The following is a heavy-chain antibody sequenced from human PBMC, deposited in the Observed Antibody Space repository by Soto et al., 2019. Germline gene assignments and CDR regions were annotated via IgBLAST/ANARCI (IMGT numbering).Heavy chain of an antibody. CDR2: IYHSGST. CDR1: CGSISSSNW. CDR3: RHDYVWGSYRRDY. D-gene: IGHD3-16*02. J-gene: IGHJ4*02. Sequence: SETLSLTCAVSCGSISSSNWWSWVRQPPGKGLEWIGEIYHSGSTNYNPSLKSRVTISVDKSKNQFSLKLSSVTAADTAVYYCRHDYVWGSYRRDYWGQGTLVTVSS. V-gene: IGHV4-4*02.